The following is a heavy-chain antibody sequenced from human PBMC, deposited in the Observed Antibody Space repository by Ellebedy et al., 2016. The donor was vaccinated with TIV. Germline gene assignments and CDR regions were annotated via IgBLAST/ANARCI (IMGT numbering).Heavy chain of an antibody. CDR1: NYIFINYG. V-gene: IGHV1-2*02. CDR2: INPNSGGT. CDR3: ATLGGDCSSTTCYRR. D-gene: IGHD2-2*02. Sequence: ASVKVSXKASNYIFINYGINWVRQAPGQGLEWMGWINPNSGGTNYAQKFQGRVTMTRDTSISTTYMELSRLRSDDTALYYCATLGGDCSSTTCYRRWGQGTLVTVSS. J-gene: IGHJ4*02.